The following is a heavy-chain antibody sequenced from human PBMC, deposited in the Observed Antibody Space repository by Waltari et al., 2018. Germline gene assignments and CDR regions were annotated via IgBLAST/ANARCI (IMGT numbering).Heavy chain of an antibody. Sequence: QVQLQQWGAGLLKSSETLSLTCAVYGGSFSGYYWSWIRQPPGKGLEWIGEINHSGSTNYNPSLKRRVTISVDASKNQFSLKLSSVTAADTAVYYCARAFGEPPAYYDYYMDVWGKGTTVTVSS. J-gene: IGHJ6*03. CDR1: GGSFSGYY. V-gene: IGHV4-34*01. CDR3: ARAFGEPPAYYDYYMDV. CDR2: INHSGST. D-gene: IGHD3-10*01.